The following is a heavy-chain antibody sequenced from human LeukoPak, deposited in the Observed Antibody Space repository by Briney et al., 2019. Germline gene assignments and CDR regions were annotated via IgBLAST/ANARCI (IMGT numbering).Heavy chain of an antibody. CDR1: GGSISSYY. V-gene: IGHV4-59*12. CDR2: IYYSGST. D-gene: IGHD3-10*01. J-gene: IGHJ4*02. Sequence: PSETLSLTCTVSGGSISSYYWSWIRQPPGKGLEWIGYIYYSGSTNYNPSLKSRVTISVDTSKTQFSLKLSSVTAADTAVYYCAGAQFYGSGSYFYWGQGTLVTVSS. CDR3: AGAQFYGSGSYFY.